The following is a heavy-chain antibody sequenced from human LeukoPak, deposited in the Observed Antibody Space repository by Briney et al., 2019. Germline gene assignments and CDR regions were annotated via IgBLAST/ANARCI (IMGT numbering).Heavy chain of an antibody. Sequence: PSETLSLTCTVSGGSISSYYWSWVRQPAGKGLEWIGRIYTSGNTNYNPSLKGRVTISVDTSKNQFSLKLSSVTAADTAVYYCARDNYDILTGPYYGMDVWGQGTTVTVSS. V-gene: IGHV4-4*07. J-gene: IGHJ6*02. CDR2: IYTSGNT. CDR3: ARDNYDILTGPYYGMDV. D-gene: IGHD3-9*01. CDR1: GGSISSYY.